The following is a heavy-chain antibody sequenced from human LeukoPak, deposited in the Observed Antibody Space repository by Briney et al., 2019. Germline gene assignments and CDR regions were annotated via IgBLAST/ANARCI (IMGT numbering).Heavy chain of an antibody. J-gene: IGHJ6*03. Sequence: ASVKVSCKASGYTFTGYYMHWVRQAPGQGLEWMGWINPNSGGTDYAQKFQGRVTMTRDTSISTAYMELSRLRSDDTAVYYCARDRGGDIDYYYYMDVWGKGTTVTVSS. CDR3: ARDRGGDIDYYYYMDV. CDR1: GYTFTGYY. D-gene: IGHD2-15*01. V-gene: IGHV1-2*02. CDR2: INPNSGGT.